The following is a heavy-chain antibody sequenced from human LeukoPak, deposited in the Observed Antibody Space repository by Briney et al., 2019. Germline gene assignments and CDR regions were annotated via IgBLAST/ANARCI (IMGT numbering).Heavy chain of an antibody. V-gene: IGHV3-30*18. D-gene: IGHD3-16*02. J-gene: IGHJ4*02. CDR3: AKDHTTMGLSGY. CDR1: GFXFSTYG. CDR2: ISSDGSNK. Sequence: GRSLRLSCAASGFXFSTYGMHWVRQAPGKGLEWVAVISSDGSNKYYADSVKGRFTISRDNSKNTLYLQMNSLRAEDTAVYYCAKDHTTMGLSGYWGQGTLVTVSS.